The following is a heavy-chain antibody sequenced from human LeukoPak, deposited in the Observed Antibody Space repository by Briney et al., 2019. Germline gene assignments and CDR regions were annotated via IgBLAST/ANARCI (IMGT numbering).Heavy chain of an antibody. CDR2: IIAILGIA. V-gene: IGHV1-69*04. CDR3: ARETYSSSTPRKNWFDP. Sequence: SVKVSCKASGGTFSSYAISWVRQAPGQGLEWMGRIIAILGIANYAQKFQGRVTITADKSTSTAYMELSSLRSEDTAVYYCARETYSSSTPRKNWFDPWGQGTLVTVSS. CDR1: GGTFSSYA. D-gene: IGHD6-6*01. J-gene: IGHJ5*02.